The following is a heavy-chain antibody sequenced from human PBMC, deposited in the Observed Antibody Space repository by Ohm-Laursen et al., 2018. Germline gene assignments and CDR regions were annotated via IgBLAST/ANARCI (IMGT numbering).Heavy chain of an antibody. D-gene: IGHD2-15*01. J-gene: IGHJ5*02. CDR1: SGTISNYY. Sequence: SDTLSLTCIVSSGTISNYYWSWIRQPPGKGLEWIGYIYYSGSTNYNPSLKSRVTISVDTSKNQFALKLSSVTAADTAVYYCARGAEHCIGANCYFFWFDPWGQGTLVTVSS. CDR3: ARGAEHCIGANCYFFWFDP. CDR2: IYYSGST. V-gene: IGHV4-59*07.